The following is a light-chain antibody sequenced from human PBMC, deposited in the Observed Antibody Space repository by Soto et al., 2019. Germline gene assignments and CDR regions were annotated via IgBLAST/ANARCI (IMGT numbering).Light chain of an antibody. J-gene: IGLJ2*01. CDR3: NSYTLSRTVI. V-gene: IGLV2-14*01. CDR2: EVT. Sequence: QSALTQPASVSGSPGQSITISCSGTSSDVGAHDFVSWYQHHPDKAPKVIIFEVTKRPSGVSNRFSGSKTGNTASLTISGLQAKDEADYYCNSYTLSRTVIFGGGTKLTVL. CDR1: SSDVGAHDF.